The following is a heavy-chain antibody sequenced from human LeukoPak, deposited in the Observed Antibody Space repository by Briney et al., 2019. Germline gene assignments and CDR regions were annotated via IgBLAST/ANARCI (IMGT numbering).Heavy chain of an antibody. J-gene: IGHJ4*02. V-gene: IGHV4-59*01. Sequence: PSETLSLTCLVSGASISTYYWSWIRQPPGKGLEWIGYIYYTGSTNHNPSLKSRVTISVDTSKNQFSLKLSSVTAADTAVYYCARGRDGYSNWGQGTLVTVSS. D-gene: IGHD5-24*01. CDR2: IYYTGST. CDR3: ARGRDGYSN. CDR1: GASISTYY.